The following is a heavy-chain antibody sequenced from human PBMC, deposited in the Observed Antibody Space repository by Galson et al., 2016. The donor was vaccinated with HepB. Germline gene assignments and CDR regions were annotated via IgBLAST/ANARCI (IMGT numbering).Heavy chain of an antibody. CDR3: ARGPGNYYFDY. CDR2: INAGNGNT. J-gene: IGHJ4*02. D-gene: IGHD1-7*01. Sequence: SCKASGGTFNSYAINWVRQAPGQRLEWMGWINAGNGNTKYSQKFQGRVTITRDTSASTAYMKLSSLRSEDTAVYYCARGPGNYYFDYWGQGTLVTVSS. V-gene: IGHV1-3*01. CDR1: GGTFNSYA.